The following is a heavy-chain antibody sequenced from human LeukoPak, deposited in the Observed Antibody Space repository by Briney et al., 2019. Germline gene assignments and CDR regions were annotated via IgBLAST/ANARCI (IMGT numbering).Heavy chain of an antibody. CDR1: GFTFSSYA. J-gene: IGHJ4*02. CDR2: ISYDGSNK. V-gene: IGHV3-30-3*01. Sequence: SLRLSCAASGFTFSSYAMHWVRQAPGKGLEWVAVISYDGSNKYYADSVKGRFTISRDNSKNTLYLQMNSLRAEDTAVYYCAREHSYYYDSSGLKGGDYFDYWGQGTLVTVSS. D-gene: IGHD3-22*01. CDR3: AREHSYYYDSSGLKGGDYFDY.